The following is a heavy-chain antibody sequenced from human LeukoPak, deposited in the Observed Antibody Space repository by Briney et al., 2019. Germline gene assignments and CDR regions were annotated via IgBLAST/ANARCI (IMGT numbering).Heavy chain of an antibody. CDR3: AREGLSAAIRAFDY. D-gene: IGHD2-2*01. Sequence: SETLSLTCAVYGGSFSGYYWSWIRQPPGKGLEWIGEINHSGSTNYNPSLKSRVTISVDTSKNQFSLKLSSVTAADTAVYYCAREGLSAAIRAFDYWGQGTLVTVSS. J-gene: IGHJ4*02. CDR1: GGSFSGYY. CDR2: INHSGST. V-gene: IGHV4-34*01.